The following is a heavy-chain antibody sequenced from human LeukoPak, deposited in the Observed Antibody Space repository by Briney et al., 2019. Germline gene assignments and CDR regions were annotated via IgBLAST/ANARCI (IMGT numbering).Heavy chain of an antibody. CDR3: AKTRSWYYFDY. D-gene: IGHD6-13*01. Sequence: GGSLRLSCAASGFTVSSNYMSWVRQAPGKGLEWVSAISGSGGSTYYADSVKGRFTISRDNSKNTLYLQMNSLRAEDTAVYYCAKTRSWYYFDYWGQGTLVTVSS. CDR2: ISGSGGST. J-gene: IGHJ4*02. CDR1: GFTVSSNY. V-gene: IGHV3-23*01.